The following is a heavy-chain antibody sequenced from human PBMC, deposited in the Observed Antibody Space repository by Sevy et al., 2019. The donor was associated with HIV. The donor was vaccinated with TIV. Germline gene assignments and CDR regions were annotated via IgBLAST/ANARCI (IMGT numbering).Heavy chain of an antibody. CDR1: GFTFSSYG. D-gene: IGHD3-22*01. V-gene: IGHV3-48*04. Sequence: GGSLRLSCAASGFTFSSYGMHWVRQAPGKGLEWVSYISRSGTTINYADSVKGRFTISRDNAKNSLYLQMNSLRAEDTAVYYCARENTMIEEPGWFDPWGQGTLVTVSS. J-gene: IGHJ5*02. CDR2: ISRSGTTI. CDR3: ARENTMIEEPGWFDP.